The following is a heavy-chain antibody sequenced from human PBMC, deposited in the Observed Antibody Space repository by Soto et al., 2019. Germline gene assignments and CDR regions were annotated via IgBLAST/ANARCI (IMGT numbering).Heavy chain of an antibody. Sequence: GESLKISCKASGYTFTSYGISWVRQAPGQGLEWMGWISAYNGNTNYAQKLQGRVTMTTDTSTSTAYMGLRSLRSDDTAVYYCARDRRGAFDIWGQGTMVTVSS. CDR3: ARDRRGAFDI. CDR2: ISAYNGNT. V-gene: IGHV1-18*01. CDR1: GYTFTSYG. J-gene: IGHJ3*02.